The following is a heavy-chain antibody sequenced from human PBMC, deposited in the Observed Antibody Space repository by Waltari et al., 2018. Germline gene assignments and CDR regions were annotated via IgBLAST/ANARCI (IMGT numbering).Heavy chain of an antibody. V-gene: IGHV1-2*02. Sequence: QVQLVQSGAEVKKPGASVKVSCKASGSTFTGYYMHWVLQAPGQGLEWMGWINPNSGGTNYAQKFQGRVTMTRDTSISTAYMELSRLRSDDTAVYYCAGYYYDSSGYYWFDPWGQGTLVTVSS. J-gene: IGHJ5*02. CDR1: GSTFTGYY. D-gene: IGHD3-22*01. CDR2: INPNSGGT. CDR3: AGYYYDSSGYYWFDP.